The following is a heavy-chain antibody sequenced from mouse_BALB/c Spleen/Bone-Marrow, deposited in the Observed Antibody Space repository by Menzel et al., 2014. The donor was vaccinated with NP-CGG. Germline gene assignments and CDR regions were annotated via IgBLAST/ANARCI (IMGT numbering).Heavy chain of an antibody. J-gene: IGHJ4*01. V-gene: IGHV1-87*01. CDR3: ARTTMITTGGYYAMDY. D-gene: IGHD2-4*01. CDR1: GYTLTSYW. Sequence: QVQLKQSGAELARPGASVELSCKASGYTLTSYWMQWVKQRPGQGLEWIGAIHPGDGDTRYTQKFKGKATLTADKSSSTAYMQLSSLASEDSAVYYCARTTMITTGGYYAMDYWGQGTSVTVSS. CDR2: IHPGDGDT.